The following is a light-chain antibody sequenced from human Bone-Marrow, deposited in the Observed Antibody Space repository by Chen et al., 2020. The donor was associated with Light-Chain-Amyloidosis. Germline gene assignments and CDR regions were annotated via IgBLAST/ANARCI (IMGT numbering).Light chain of an antibody. CDR3: QVWDRSSDRPV. CDR1: NIGSTS. J-gene: IGLJ3*02. CDR2: AYS. Sequence: SYVLTQPSSVSVAPGQTATIACGGNNIGSTSVHWYQQTPAQAPLLVVYAYSDRPSGIPERLAGSNSGNTATLTISRVEAGDEADYYCQVWDRSSDRPVFGGGTKLTVL. V-gene: IGLV3-21*02.